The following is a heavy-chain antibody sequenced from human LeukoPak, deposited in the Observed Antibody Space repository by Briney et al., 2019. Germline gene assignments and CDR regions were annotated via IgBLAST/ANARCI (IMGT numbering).Heavy chain of an antibody. CDR3: AKATVTDAFDI. CDR1: GFTFSAYW. CDR2: IKDDGSDK. J-gene: IGHJ3*02. V-gene: IGHV3-7*01. D-gene: IGHD4-17*01. Sequence: GGSLRLSCAASGFTFSAYWMSWVRQAPGKGLEWVANIKDDGSDKYYVDSVKGRFTISRDNAKNSLYLQMNSLRDDDTAVYYCAKATVTDAFDIWGQGTMVTVSS.